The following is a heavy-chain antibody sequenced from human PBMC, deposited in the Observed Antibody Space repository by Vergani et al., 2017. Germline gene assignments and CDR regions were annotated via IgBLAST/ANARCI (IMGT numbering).Heavy chain of an antibody. Sequence: QVQLQQWGAGLLKPSETLSLTCAVYGGSFSGYYWSWIRQPPGKGLEWMGRVYPSGSTYYNPSLKSRVTISVDTSKNQFSLKLSSVTAADTAVYYCARVEVLLWFGDHPPAARGIFGYWGQGTLVTVSS. CDR3: ARVEVLLWFGDHPPAARGIFGY. J-gene: IGHJ4*02. CDR1: GGSFSGYY. CDR2: VYPSGST. D-gene: IGHD3-10*01. V-gene: IGHV4-34*01.